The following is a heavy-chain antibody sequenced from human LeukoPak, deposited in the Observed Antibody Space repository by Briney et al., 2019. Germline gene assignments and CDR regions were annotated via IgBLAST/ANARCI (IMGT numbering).Heavy chain of an antibody. J-gene: IGHJ6*03. D-gene: IGHD4-17*01. CDR1: GFTFSSYA. CDR2: IRDDGSNK. Sequence: GGSLRLSCAASGFTFSSYAMHWVRQAPGKGLEWVTFIRDDGSNKYYADSVKGRFTISRDNAKNSLYLQMNSLRAEDTAVYFCARDQPLTVSSWGYFYYYLDVWGRGTTVTVSS. V-gene: IGHV3-30*02. CDR3: ARDQPLTVSSWGYFYYYLDV.